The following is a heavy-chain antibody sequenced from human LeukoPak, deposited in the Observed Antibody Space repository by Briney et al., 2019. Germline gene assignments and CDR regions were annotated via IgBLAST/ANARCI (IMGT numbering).Heavy chain of an antibody. CDR3: ATYTNWVAGDV. J-gene: IGHJ6*02. D-gene: IGHD1-1*01. Sequence: GGSLRLSCAASGFTVSSNYMSWVRQAPGKGLEWVSVIYSGGSTYYADSVKGRFTISRDNSKNTLYLQMNSLRAEDTAVYYCATYTNWVAGDVWGQGTSVSVSS. CDR2: IYSGGST. CDR1: GFTVSSNY. V-gene: IGHV3-66*01.